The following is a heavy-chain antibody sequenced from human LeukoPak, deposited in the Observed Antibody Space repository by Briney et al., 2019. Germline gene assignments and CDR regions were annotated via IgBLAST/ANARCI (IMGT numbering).Heavy chain of an antibody. V-gene: IGHV3-30*09. CDR1: GFTFTNYA. J-gene: IGHJ5*02. Sequence: GRSLRLSCAASGFTFTNYAMNWVRQAPGKGLEWVATVSYDGTDTSYADSVKGRFAIFRDNSKNTLYLQMNSLRTEDTAVYYCVRVSGFCTNGVCPSFNPWGQGTLVTVSS. D-gene: IGHD2-8*01. CDR2: VSYDGTDT. CDR3: VRVSGFCTNGVCPSFNP.